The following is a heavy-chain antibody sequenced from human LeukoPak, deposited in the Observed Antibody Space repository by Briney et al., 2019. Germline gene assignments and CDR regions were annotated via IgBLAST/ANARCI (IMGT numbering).Heavy chain of an antibody. J-gene: IGHJ4*02. CDR3: ARIPFYSDSSGYFH. V-gene: IGHV1-2*02. CDR1: GYTFSGYY. D-gene: IGHD3-22*01. Sequence: ASVKVSCKASGYTFSGYYIHWVRQAPGQGLEWMGWINPNSGGTNYAQKFQGRVTMTRDTSISTAYMELSRLRSDDTAVYYCARIPFYSDSSGYFHWGQGTLATVSS. CDR2: INPNSGGT.